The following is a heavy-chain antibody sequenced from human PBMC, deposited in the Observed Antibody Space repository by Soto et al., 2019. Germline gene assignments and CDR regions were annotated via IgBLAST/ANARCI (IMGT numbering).Heavy chain of an antibody. Sequence: EVQLLESGGGLVQPGGSLRLSCAASGFTFSNYAMNWVRQTPGKGLERVSTISSSSGSTYYADSVKGRFTISRDNSKTSLYLQMNSLRGDDTAVYYCAKVGSDRYSGQHSDYWGQGTLVTISS. D-gene: IGHD5-12*01. CDR2: ISSSSGST. CDR1: GFTFSNYA. CDR3: AKVGSDRYSGQHSDY. V-gene: IGHV3-23*01. J-gene: IGHJ4*02.